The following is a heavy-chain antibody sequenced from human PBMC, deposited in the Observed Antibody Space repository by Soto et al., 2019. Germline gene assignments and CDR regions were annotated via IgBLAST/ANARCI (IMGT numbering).Heavy chain of an antibody. V-gene: IGHV6-1*01. CDR2: TYYRSKWYN. CDR1: GDSVSSDTAA. D-gene: IGHD4-17*01. CDR3: AHRRVGDYPYFEY. Sequence: SETLSLTCAISGDSVSSDTAAWNWIRQSPSRGLEWLGRTYYRSKWYNDYAVSVKSRITLNPDTSKNQVVLTMTNMDPVDTAKYYCAHRRVGDYPYFEYWGQGTLVTVSS. J-gene: IGHJ4*02.